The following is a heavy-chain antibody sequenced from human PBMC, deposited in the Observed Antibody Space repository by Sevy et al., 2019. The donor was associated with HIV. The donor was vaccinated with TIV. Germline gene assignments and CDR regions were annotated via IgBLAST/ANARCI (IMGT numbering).Heavy chain of an antibody. CDR2: ISSSSSYI. D-gene: IGHD3-10*01. Sequence: GGSLRLSCAASGFTFSSYSMNWVRQAPGKGLEWVSSISSSSSYIYYAGSVKGRFTISRVNAKNSLYLQMNSLRAEDTAVYYCAREARVRGVINYWGQGTLVTVSS. J-gene: IGHJ4*02. CDR1: GFTFSSYS. CDR3: AREARVRGVINY. V-gene: IGHV3-21*01.